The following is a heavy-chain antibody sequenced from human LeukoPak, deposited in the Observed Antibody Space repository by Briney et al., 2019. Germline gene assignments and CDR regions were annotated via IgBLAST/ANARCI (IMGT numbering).Heavy chain of an antibody. V-gene: IGHV1-8*01. CDR1: GYTFASYE. Sequence: GASVKVSCKASGYTFASYEIMWVRQATGQGLEWMGWMNANSGTTHYAQNFQGRVTMTRNTPTSTAYMELSRLRSEDTGVYYCVRRAESPYYYYYYMDVWGKGTTVTVSS. CDR2: MNANSGTT. CDR3: VRRAESPYYYYYYMDV. J-gene: IGHJ6*03.